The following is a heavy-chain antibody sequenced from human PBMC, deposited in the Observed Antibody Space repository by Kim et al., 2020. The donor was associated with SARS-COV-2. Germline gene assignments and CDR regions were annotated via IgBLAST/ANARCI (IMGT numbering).Heavy chain of an antibody. J-gene: IGHJ6*02. CDR3: ASQSTVVTPGVDV. CDR1: GGSISSGSSY. V-gene: IGHV4-61*02. D-gene: IGHD2-21*02. CDR2: IYTSGST. Sequence: SETLSLTCTVSGGSISSGSSYLSWIRQPAGKGLEWIGRIYTSGSTNYNPSLKSRVTISVDTSKNQFSLKVSSVTAADTAVYYCASQSTVVTPGVDVWGQGTTVTVSS.